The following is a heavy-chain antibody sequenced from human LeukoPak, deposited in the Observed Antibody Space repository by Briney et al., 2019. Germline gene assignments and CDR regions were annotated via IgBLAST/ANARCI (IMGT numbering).Heavy chain of an antibody. V-gene: IGHV4-59*01. CDR1: GGSISSYY. D-gene: IGHD3-16*01. Sequence: SETLSLTCTVSGGSISSYYWSWIRQPPGKGLEWIGYIYYSGSTNYKPSLKSRVTISVDTSKNQFSLKLSSVTAADTAVYYCARESNRVWAPGAFDIWGQGTMVTVSS. CDR2: IYYSGST. J-gene: IGHJ3*02. CDR3: ARESNRVWAPGAFDI.